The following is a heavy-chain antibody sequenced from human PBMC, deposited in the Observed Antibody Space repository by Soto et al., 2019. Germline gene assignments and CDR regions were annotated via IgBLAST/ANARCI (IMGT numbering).Heavy chain of an antibody. Sequence: QLQLQESGPGLVKPSETLSLTCTVSGGSISSSSYYWGWIRQPPGKGLEWIGSIYYSGSTYYNPSLKSRVTISVDTSKNQFSLKLSSVTAADTAVYYCARGYCSGGSCSPDWFDPWGQGTLVTVSS. V-gene: IGHV4-39*01. CDR1: GGSISSSSYY. D-gene: IGHD2-15*01. CDR3: ARGYCSGGSCSPDWFDP. J-gene: IGHJ5*02. CDR2: IYYSGST.